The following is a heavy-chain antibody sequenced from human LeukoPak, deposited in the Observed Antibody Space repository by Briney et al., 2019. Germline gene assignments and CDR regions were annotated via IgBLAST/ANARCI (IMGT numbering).Heavy chain of an antibody. CDR1: GFSFGTYG. CDR3: ARDLGSGTSLSYFDF. V-gene: IGHV3-33*01. CDR2: IWCDGNNK. J-gene: IGHJ4*02. D-gene: IGHD3-10*01. Sequence: PGGSLRLSCAASGFSFGTYGMHWVRQAPGKGLEWVAAIWCDGNNKYYADSVKGRFTISRDNSKKTLYLEMNSLRAEDTAVFYCARDLGSGTSLSYFDFWGQGTLITVS.